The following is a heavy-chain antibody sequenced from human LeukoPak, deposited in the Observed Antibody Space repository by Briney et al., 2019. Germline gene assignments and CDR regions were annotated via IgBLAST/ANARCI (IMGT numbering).Heavy chain of an antibody. CDR2: ISDSGST. J-gene: IGHJ5*02. CDR3: ARFVRGSWFDP. Sequence: PSETLSLTCTVSGASISSYYWTWIRQPPGKGLEWIGNISDSGSTDYSPSLKSRVTISVDTSKNELSLKLNSLTAADTAVYYCARFVRGSWFDPWGQGTLVTVSS. V-gene: IGHV4-59*08. D-gene: IGHD3-10*02. CDR1: GASISSYY.